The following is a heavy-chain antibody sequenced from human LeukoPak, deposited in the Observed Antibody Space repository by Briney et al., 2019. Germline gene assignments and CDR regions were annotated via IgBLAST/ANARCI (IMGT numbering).Heavy chain of an antibody. CDR1: GLAFSAYK. CDR2: ISTDGYTT. J-gene: IGHJ4*02. D-gene: IGHD5-24*01. Sequence: GGSLRLSCAASGLAFSAYKMHWVRQAPRKGLVWVSRISTDGYTTDYADFVQGRFTASRDNTKNSLYLQMNSLRAEDTAVYYCARERWLQSKYYFDYWGQGTLVTVSS. CDR3: ARERWLQSKYYFDY. V-gene: IGHV3-74*01.